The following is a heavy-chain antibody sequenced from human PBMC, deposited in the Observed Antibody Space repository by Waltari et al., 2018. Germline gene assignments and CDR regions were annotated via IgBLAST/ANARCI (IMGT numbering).Heavy chain of an antibody. CDR2: ISSSGSTI. D-gene: IGHD4-4*01. CDR1: GFTFSSYE. CDR3: ARELDLTTVTTYYYYYYYGMDV. V-gene: IGHV3-48*03. Sequence: EVQLVESGGGLVQPRGSLRLSCAASGFTFSSYEMNWVRQAPGKGLEWVSYISSSGSTIYYADSVKGRFTISRDNAKNSLYLQMNSLRAEDTAVYYCARELDLTTVTTYYYYYYYGMDVWGQGTTVTVSS. J-gene: IGHJ6*02.